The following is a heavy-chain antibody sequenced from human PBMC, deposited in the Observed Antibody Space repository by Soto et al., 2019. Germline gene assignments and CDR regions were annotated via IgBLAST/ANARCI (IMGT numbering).Heavy chain of an antibody. J-gene: IGHJ5*02. D-gene: IGHD6-6*01. CDR3: ARTKYSYSSSSRGNWFDP. CDR2: IYYSGST. CDR1: GGSISSSSYY. V-gene: IGHV4-39*01. Sequence: PSETLSLTCTVSGGSISSSSYYWFCIRQPPGKGLEWIGSIYYSGSTYYNPSLKSRVTISVDTSKNQFSLKLSSVTAADTAVYYCARTKYSYSSSSRGNWFDPWGQGTLVTVSS.